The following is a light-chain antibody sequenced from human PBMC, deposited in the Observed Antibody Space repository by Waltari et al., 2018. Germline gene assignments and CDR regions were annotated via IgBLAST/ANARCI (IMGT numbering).Light chain of an antibody. CDR2: DAS. J-gene: IGKJ4*01. V-gene: IGKV1-33*01. CDR1: QDISSY. Sequence: DLQLTQSPSSLSASVGDRVTITCQASQDISSYLNWYQQKPGKAPKLLIYDASNLETGVPSRFSGSGSGTDFTVTISSLQPEAIATYDCQQYDNLPLTFGGGTKVEIK. CDR3: QQYDNLPLT.